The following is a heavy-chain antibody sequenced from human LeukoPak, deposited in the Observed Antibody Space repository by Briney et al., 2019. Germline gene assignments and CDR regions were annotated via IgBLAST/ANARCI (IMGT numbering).Heavy chain of an antibody. J-gene: IGHJ4*02. Sequence: SQTLSLTCAISGDSVSSNSAIWNWIRQSPSRGLEWVGRTYYRSKRYNDYAVSVKSRMTINPDTSKNQFSLQMNSVTPEDTATYYCVRGGAIRVTGTTPFDYWGQGTLVTVSS. CDR3: VRGGAIRVTGTTPFDY. CDR2: TYYRSKRYN. D-gene: IGHD1-20*01. V-gene: IGHV6-1*01. CDR1: GDSVSSNSAI.